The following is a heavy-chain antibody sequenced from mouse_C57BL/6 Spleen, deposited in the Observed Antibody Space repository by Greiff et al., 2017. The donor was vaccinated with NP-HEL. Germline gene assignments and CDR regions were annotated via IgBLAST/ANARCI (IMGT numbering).Heavy chain of an antibody. CDR3: ARRVLGGFAY. D-gene: IGHD2-14*01. CDR1: GFTFSDYG. J-gene: IGHJ3*01. Sequence: EVKVVESGGGLVKPGGSLKLSCAASGFTFSDYGMHWVRQAPEKGLEWVAYISSGSSTIYYADTVKGRFTISRDNAKNTLFLQMTSLRSEDTAMYYWARRVLGGFAYWGQGTLVTVSA. CDR2: ISSGSSTI. V-gene: IGHV5-17*01.